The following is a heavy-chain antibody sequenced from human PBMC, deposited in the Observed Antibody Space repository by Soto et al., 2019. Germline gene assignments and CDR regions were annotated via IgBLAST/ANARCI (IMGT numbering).Heavy chain of an antibody. CDR1: GFTFSTST. J-gene: IGHJ4*02. CDR2: IVVGNGNT. V-gene: IGHV1-58*02. Sequence: SVKVSCKASGFTFSTSTIQWVRQTRGHSLEWIGWIVVGNGNTNFAQNLRQRVTFSRDKSTSTAYMELSSLRFDDTAMYYCMTASAGYTFAFDVWGQGSLVTVSS. D-gene: IGHD6-13*01. CDR3: MTASAGYTFAFDV.